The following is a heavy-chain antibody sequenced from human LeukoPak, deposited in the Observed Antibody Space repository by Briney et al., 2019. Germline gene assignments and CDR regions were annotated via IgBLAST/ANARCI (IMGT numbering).Heavy chain of an antibody. CDR2: INSDGSST. V-gene: IGHV3-74*01. CDR3: ARELSLAVAGTPQDY. J-gene: IGHJ4*02. Sequence: PGGSLRLSCAASGFTFSSYWMHWVRQAPGKGLVWVSRINSDGSSTSYADSVKGRFTVSRDNAKNTLYLQMNSLRAEDTAVYYCARELSLAVAGTPQDYWGQGTLVTVSS. CDR1: GFTFSSYW. D-gene: IGHD6-19*01.